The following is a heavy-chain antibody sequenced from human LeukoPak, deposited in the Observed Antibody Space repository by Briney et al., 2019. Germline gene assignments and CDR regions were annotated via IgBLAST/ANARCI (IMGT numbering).Heavy chain of an antibody. CDR1: GFSFSKYA. V-gene: IGHV3-30-3*01. D-gene: IGHD2-21*01. CDR2: ISFDETKK. J-gene: IGHJ4*02. Sequence: PGGSLRLSCAASGFSFSKYAMHWVRQAPGKGLEWVAVISFDETKKYYADSVKGRFTISRDNSNNTLFLQMNSVKTEDTAVYFCARMKVIKGASLDYWGQGSLATVSS. CDR3: ARMKVIKGASLDY.